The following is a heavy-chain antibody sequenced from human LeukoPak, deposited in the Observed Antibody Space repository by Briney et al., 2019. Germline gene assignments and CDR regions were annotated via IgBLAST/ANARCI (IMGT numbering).Heavy chain of an antibody. CDR3: AKGGSNNWSFDN. CDR1: GFTFTTYG. Sequence: GGSLRLSCAASGFTFTTYGMSWVRQAPGKGLQWVAYIRYDGRNKYSADSVKGRFTIYRDNSKSTLYLQMNSLRPEDTAVYYCAKGGSNNWSFDNWGQGTLVTVSS. V-gene: IGHV3-30*02. CDR2: IRYDGRNK. J-gene: IGHJ4*02. D-gene: IGHD1-1*01.